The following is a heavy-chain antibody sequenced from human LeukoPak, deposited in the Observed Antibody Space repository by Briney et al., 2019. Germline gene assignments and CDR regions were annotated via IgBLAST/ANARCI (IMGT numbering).Heavy chain of an antibody. CDR2: IYYSGST. CDR3: ARGRRDGYNLEYFDK. Sequence: SETLSLTCTVSGGSISSSSYYWGWIRQPPGKGLEWIGSIYYSGSTYYNPSLKSRVTIYVDTSKNQFSLKLSSVTAADTAVYYCARGRRDGYNLEYFDKWGQGTLVTVSS. D-gene: IGHD5-24*01. V-gene: IGHV4-39*01. CDR1: GGSISSSSYY. J-gene: IGHJ4*02.